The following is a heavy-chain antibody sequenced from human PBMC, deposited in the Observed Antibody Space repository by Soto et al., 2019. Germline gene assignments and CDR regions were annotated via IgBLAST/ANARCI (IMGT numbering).Heavy chain of an antibody. CDR1: GGSFSGYY. J-gene: IGHJ4*02. Sequence: SETLSLTCAVYGGSFSGYYWSWIRQPPGKGLEWIGEINHSGSTNYNPSLKSRVTISVDTSKNQFSLKLSSVTAADTAVYYCARGGRGGEVVTVYYFDYWGQGTLVTVSS. CDR2: INHSGST. CDR3: ARGGRGGEVVTVYYFDY. V-gene: IGHV4-34*01. D-gene: IGHD2-21*02.